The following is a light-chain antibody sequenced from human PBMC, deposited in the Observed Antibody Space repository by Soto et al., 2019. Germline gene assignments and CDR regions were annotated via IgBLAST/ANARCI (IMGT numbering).Light chain of an antibody. Sequence: DIQMTQSPSSLSASIGDRITITCRASQSISTFVSWYQQKPGKAPKLLIYVATTLQSGVPSRFSGRGSGTDFTLTISSLEPEDFAIYYCQQSYSTPWTFGQGTKVQLK. CDR3: QQSYSTPWT. CDR2: VAT. V-gene: IGKV1-39*01. J-gene: IGKJ1*01. CDR1: QSISTF.